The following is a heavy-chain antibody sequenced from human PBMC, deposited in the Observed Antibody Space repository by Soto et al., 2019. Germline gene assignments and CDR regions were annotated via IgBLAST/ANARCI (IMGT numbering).Heavy chain of an antibody. J-gene: IGHJ5*02. CDR2: ISGSGGST. V-gene: IGHV3-23*01. Sequence: GGSLRLCCAASGFTFSSYAMSWVRQALGKGLEWVSAISGSGGSTYYADSVKGRFTISRDNSKNTLYLQMNSLRAEDTAVYYCAEASTTTMKNTYTWFDPWRQGTLV. CDR1: GFTFSSYA. CDR3: AEASTTTMKNTYTWFDP. D-gene: IGHD1-1*01.